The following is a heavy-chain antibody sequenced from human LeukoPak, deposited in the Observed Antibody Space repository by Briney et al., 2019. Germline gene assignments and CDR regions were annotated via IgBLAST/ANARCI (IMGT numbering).Heavy chain of an antibody. CDR3: ARDVGYYDFWSGYYPPYYYYYYMDV. D-gene: IGHD3-3*01. CDR1: GFTFSSYS. V-gene: IGHV3-21*01. J-gene: IGHJ6*03. CDR2: ISSSSYI. Sequence: GGSLRLSCAASGFTFSSYSMNWVRQAPGKGLEWVSSISSSSYIYYADSVKGRFTISRDNAKNSLYLQMNSLRAEDTAVYYCARDVGYYDFWSGYYPPYYYYYYMDVWGKGTTVTVSS.